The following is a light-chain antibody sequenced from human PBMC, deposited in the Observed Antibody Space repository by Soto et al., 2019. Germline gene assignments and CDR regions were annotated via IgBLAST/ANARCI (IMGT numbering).Light chain of an antibody. Sequence: EIVMTQSPATLSVSPGERAALSCRASQSVSGNLAWYQQTPGQAPRLLIYGASTRATGIPARFSGSGFGTEFTLTISSLKSEDFAVYYCQQYNYRPRAFCQGTRLEIK. CDR3: QQYNYRPRA. J-gene: IGKJ5*01. CDR2: GAS. CDR1: QSVSGN. V-gene: IGKV3-15*01.